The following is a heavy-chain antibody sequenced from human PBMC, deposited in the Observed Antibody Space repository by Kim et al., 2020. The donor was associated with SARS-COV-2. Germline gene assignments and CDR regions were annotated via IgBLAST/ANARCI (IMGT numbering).Heavy chain of an antibody. D-gene: IGHD6-19*01. V-gene: IGHV3-33*01. CDR1: GFTFSSSG. Sequence: GGSLRLSCAASGFTFSSSGMHWVRQAPGKGLEWVALIWYDGSNKYYADSVKGRFTISRDNSKNTLYVQMNSLRAEDTAVYYCARASSYSSGYFDYWGQGTLVTVSS. J-gene: IGHJ4*02. CDR3: ARASSYSSGYFDY. CDR2: IWYDGSNK.